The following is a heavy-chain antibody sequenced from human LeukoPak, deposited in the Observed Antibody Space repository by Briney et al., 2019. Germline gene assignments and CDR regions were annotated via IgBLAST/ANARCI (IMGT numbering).Heavy chain of an antibody. J-gene: IGHJ4*02. CDR1: GFTFSSYW. V-gene: IGHV3-7*01. CDR2: IKQDGSEK. CDR3: ARDHSSSSFDY. D-gene: IGHD6-6*01. Sequence: GGSLRLSCAASGFTFSSYWMSWVRQAPGKGLEWVAKIKQDGSEKYYVDSVKGRFTISRDNAKNSLYLQMNSLRAEDTAVYYCARDHSSSSFDYWGQGTLVTVSS.